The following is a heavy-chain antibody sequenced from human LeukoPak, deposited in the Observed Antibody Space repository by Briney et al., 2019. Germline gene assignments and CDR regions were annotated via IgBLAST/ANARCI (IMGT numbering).Heavy chain of an antibody. D-gene: IGHD3-10*01. CDR2: MSGDGSST. CDR1: GFTFSNYW. J-gene: IGHJ4*02. CDR3: ARSFSNTVRGVGDS. Sequence: GGSLRLSCAASGFTFSNYWMNWVRQVPGKGLMWVSRMSGDGSSTNYADSVKGRFTISRDNAKNTLYLQMNSLRVEDTALYYCARSFSNTVRGVGDSWGQGTLVTVSS. V-gene: IGHV3-74*01.